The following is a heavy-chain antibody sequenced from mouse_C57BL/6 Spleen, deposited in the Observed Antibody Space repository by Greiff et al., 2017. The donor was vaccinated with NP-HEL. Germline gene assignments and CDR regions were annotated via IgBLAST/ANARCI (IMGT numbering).Heavy chain of an antibody. D-gene: IGHD1-1*01. CDR3: TIYYYGSSYVGFAD. J-gene: IGHJ3*01. CDR1: GYTFTSYW. V-gene: IGHV1-5*01. CDR2: IYPGNSDN. Sequence: VQLQQSGTVLARPGASVKMSCKTSGYTFTSYWMHWVKQRPGQGLEWIGAIYPGNSDNSYNQKFKGKAKLTAVTSASTAYMELSSLTNEDSAVYYCTIYYYGSSYVGFADWGQGTLVTVSA.